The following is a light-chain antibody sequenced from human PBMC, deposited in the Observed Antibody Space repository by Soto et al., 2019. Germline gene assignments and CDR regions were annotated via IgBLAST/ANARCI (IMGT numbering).Light chain of an antibody. CDR1: SSNIGSNY. CDR2: RNN. J-gene: IGLJ2*01. Sequence: QSVLTQPPSASGTPGQRVTISCSGSSSNIGSNYVYWYQQLPGTAPKLLIYRNNQRPSGVPDRFSGSQSGTSASLAISGLRSEDEADYYCAAWDDSFVVFGGGTKLTVL. V-gene: IGLV1-47*01. CDR3: AAWDDSFVV.